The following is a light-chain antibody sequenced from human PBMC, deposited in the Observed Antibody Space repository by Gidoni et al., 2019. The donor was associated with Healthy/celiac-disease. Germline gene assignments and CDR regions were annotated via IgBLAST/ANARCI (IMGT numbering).Light chain of an antibody. Sequence: DIVMTQSPLSLPVTPGEPASISCRSSQSLLHSNGYNYLDWYLQKPGQSPQLLIYLGSNRASGVPDRFSGRGSGTDFTLKISRVEAEDVGVYYCMQALQTPRTFXXXTKVEIK. CDR3: MQALQTPRT. CDR1: QSLLHSNGYNY. V-gene: IGKV2-28*01. J-gene: IGKJ1*01. CDR2: LGS.